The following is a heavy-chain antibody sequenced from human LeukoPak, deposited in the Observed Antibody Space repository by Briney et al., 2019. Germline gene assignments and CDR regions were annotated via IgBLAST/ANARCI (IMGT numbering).Heavy chain of an antibody. CDR3: ARHYYDCSGYRRDYYFDY. CDR1: GGSISSSSYY. Sequence: PSETLSLTCTVSGGSISSSSYYWGWIRQPPGKGLEWIGSIYYSGTTYYNPSLKSRITISVDTSKNQFSLKLSSVTAADTAVYYCARHYYDCSGYRRDYYFDYWGQGTLVTVSS. D-gene: IGHD3-22*01. J-gene: IGHJ4*02. V-gene: IGHV4-39*01. CDR2: IYYSGTT.